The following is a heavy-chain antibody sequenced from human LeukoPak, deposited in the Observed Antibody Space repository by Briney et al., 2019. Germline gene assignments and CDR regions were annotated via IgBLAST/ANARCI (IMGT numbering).Heavy chain of an antibody. CDR2: ISGSGGST. J-gene: IGHJ4*02. D-gene: IGHD3-10*01. CDR3: AKAPFITMVRGVISSYFDY. V-gene: IGHV3-23*01. CDR1: GFTFSSYA. Sequence: PGGSLRLSCAASGFTFSSYAMSWVRQAPGKGLEWVSAISGSGGSTYYADSVKGRFTISRDNSKNTLYLQMNSLRDEDTAVYYCAKAPFITMVRGVISSYFDYWGQGTLVTVSS.